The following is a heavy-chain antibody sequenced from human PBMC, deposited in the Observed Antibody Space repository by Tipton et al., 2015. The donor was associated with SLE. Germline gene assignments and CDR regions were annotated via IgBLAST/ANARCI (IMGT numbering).Heavy chain of an antibody. V-gene: IGHV4-34*01. Sequence: TLSLTCAVYGGSFSGYYWSWIRQPPGKGLEWIGEINHRGSTNYNPSLKSRVTISVDTSKNQFSLKLSSVTAADTAVYYCARSFQHWGQGTLVTVSS. CDR1: GGSFSGYY. J-gene: IGHJ1*01. CDR3: ARSFQH. CDR2: INHRGST.